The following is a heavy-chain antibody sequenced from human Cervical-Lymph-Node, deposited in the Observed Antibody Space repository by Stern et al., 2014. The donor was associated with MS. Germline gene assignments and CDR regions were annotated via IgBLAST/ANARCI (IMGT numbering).Heavy chain of an antibody. D-gene: IGHD5-12*01. CDR3: AKDSGNGHYFDY. J-gene: IGHJ4*02. CDR2: IKNKGNSYIT. V-gene: IGHV3-72*01. CDR1: GFTFSDRH. Sequence: EVQLGESGGGLVQPGGSLRLSCAASGFTFSDRHMAWVRQAAGKGLEWVGRIKNKGNSYITEYAASVKGRFTISRDDSKNSVYLQMNSLKTDDTAVYYCAKDSGNGHYFDYWGQGTLVTVSS.